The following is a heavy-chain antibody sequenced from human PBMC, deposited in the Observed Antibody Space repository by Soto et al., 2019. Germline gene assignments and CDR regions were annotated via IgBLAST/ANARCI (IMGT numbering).Heavy chain of an antibody. CDR2: IYYSGST. J-gene: IGHJ6*02. V-gene: IGHV4-59*01. CDR1: GGSISSYY. D-gene: IGHD3-3*01. Sequence: SETLSLTCTVSGGSISSYYWSWIRQPPGKGLEWIGYIYYSGSTNYNPSLKSRVTISVDTSKNQFSLKLSSVTAADTAVYYCARGASVFGVVINYSSSYGIDLSRPGTTVTLS. CDR3: ARGASVFGVVINYSSSYGIDL.